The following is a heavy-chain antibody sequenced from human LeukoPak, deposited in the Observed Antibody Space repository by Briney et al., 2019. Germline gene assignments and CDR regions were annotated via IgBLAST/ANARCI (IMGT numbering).Heavy chain of an antibody. CDR3: ARVVVPAAPHYYYYMDV. Sequence: ASETLSLTCTVSGGSISSSSYYWGWIRQPPGKGLEWIGSIYYSGSTYYNPSLKSRVTISVDTSKNQFSLKLSSVTAADTAVYYCARVVVPAAPHYYYYMDVWGKGTTVTVSS. CDR1: GGSISSSSYY. J-gene: IGHJ6*03. CDR2: IYYSGST. V-gene: IGHV4-39*07. D-gene: IGHD2-2*01.